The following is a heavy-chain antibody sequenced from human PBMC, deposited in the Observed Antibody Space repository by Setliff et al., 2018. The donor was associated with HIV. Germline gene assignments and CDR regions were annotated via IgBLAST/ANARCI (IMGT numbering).Heavy chain of an antibody. CDR2: IYHNGIT. Sequence: PSETLSLTCGVSGYSISSGYYWGWIRQPPGKGLEWIGSIYHNGITYYNPSLKSRVTISVDTSKNQFSLKLSSVTAADTAVYYCARGSQRWLQSDSRYYFDYWGQGTLVTAPQ. CDR3: ARGSQRWLQSDSRYYFDY. D-gene: IGHD5-12*01. CDR1: GYSISSGYY. V-gene: IGHV4-38-2*01. J-gene: IGHJ4*02.